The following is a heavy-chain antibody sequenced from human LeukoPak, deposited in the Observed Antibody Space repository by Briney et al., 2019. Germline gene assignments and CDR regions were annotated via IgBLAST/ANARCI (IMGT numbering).Heavy chain of an antibody. CDR3: ARDKGSSWYYFDY. Sequence: GGSLRLSCAASGFTFSSYWMSWVRQAPGKGLEWVANIKQDGSEKYYVDSVKGRFTISRDNPKNSLYLQMNNLRAEDTAVYYCARDKGSSWYYFDYWGQGTLVTVSS. CDR1: GFTFSSYW. D-gene: IGHD6-13*01. CDR2: IKQDGSEK. J-gene: IGHJ4*02. V-gene: IGHV3-7*01.